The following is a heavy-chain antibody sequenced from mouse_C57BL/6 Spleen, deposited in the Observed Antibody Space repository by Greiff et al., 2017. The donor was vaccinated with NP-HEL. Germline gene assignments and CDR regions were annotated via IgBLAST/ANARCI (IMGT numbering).Heavy chain of an antibody. J-gene: IGHJ2*01. CDR3: AREIYYYGSSYFDY. CDR2: INPNNGGT. D-gene: IGHD1-1*01. Sequence: EVQLQQSGPELVKPGASVKIPCKASGYTFTDYNMDWVKQSHGKSLEWIGDINPNNGGTIYNQKFKGKAPLTVDKSSSTAYMERRSLTSEDTAVYYCAREIYYYGSSYFDYWGQGTTLTVSS. V-gene: IGHV1-18*01. CDR1: GYTFTDYN.